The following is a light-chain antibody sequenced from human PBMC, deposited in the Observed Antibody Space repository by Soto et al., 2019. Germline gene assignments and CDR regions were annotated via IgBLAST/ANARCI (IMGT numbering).Light chain of an antibody. CDR2: SNA. V-gene: IGLV1-40*01. J-gene: IGLJ2*01. Sequence: QSGLTQPPSVTGAPGQRVTISCSGSNSSIGAGHHVNWYQQFPGSAPKLLIYSNAARPSGVPDRFSGSKSGTSASLAITGLQAEDEADYYCQSFDSHVLGLLFGVGTKLTVL. CDR1: NSSIGAGHH. CDR3: QSFDSHVLGLL.